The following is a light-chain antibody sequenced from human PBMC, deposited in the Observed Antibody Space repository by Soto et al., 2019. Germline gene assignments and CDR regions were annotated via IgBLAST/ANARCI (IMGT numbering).Light chain of an antibody. CDR3: HQYVSSPFP. V-gene: IGKV3D-20*01. CDR2: DAS. J-gene: IGKJ3*01. CDR1: QTIRSNY. Sequence: EIVLTQSPATLSLSPGERATLSCGASQTIRSNYLAWYQQKPGLAPRLLIYDASTRATGIPGRFSGSGSGTDSTLTITRLEPGDFAVYFCHQYVSSPFPFGPGTKVDIK.